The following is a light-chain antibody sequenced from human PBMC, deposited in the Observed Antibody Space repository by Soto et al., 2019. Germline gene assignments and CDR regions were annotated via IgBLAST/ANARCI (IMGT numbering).Light chain of an antibody. CDR1: QSVSSN. V-gene: IGKV3-15*01. Sequence: EIVMTQSPATLSVSPGERATLSCRASQSVSSNLAWYQQKPGQAPRLLIYSASTRATGIPARFSGSGSATEFTLTISSLQSEDFAVYYCQQYNNWPPLTFGGGTKVEIK. J-gene: IGKJ4*01. CDR2: SAS. CDR3: QQYNNWPPLT.